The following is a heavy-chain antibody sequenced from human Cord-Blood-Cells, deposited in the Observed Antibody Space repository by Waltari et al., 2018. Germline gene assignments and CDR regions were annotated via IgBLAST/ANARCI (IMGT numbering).Heavy chain of an antibody. CDR1: GGTFSSYA. CDR3: ARAFSGRNSNYYYYGMDV. V-gene: IGHV1-69*12. Sequence: QVQLVQSGAEVKKPGSSVKVSCKASGGTFSSYAISWVRQAPGQGLEWMGGIRPTFGTENYARKFQGRVTITADESTSTAYMELSSLRSEDTAVYYCARAFSGRNSNYYYYGMDVWGQGTTVTVSS. J-gene: IGHJ6*02. CDR2: IRPTFGTE. D-gene: IGHD3-10*01.